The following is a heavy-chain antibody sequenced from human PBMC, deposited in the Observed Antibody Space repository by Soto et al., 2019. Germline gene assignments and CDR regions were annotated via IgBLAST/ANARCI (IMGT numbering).Heavy chain of an antibody. CDR1: GYTFTSYG. CDR2: ISAYNGNT. V-gene: IGHV1-18*04. J-gene: IGHJ5*02. Sequence: ASVKVSCKASGYTFTSYGISWVRQAPGQGLEWMGWISAYNGNTNYAQKLQGRVTMTTDTSTSTAYMELRSLRSDDTAVYYCARSSVRYSIEADGLYKWFDPWGQGTLVTVSS. CDR3: ARSSVRYSIEADGLYKWFDP. D-gene: IGHD6-13*01.